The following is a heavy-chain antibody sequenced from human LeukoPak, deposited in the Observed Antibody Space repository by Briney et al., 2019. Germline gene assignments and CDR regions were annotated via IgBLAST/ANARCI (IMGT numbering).Heavy chain of an antibody. D-gene: IGHD3-22*01. CDR3: ARVGMSKGRGYYDSSGYYPPRY. CDR1: GHTFIDYY. V-gene: IGHV1-2*02. Sequence: ASVKVSCKASGHTFIDYYMHWVRQAPGQGLEWMGWINPNSGGTNYAQKFQGRVTMTRDTSISTAYMELSRLRSDDTAVYYCARVGMSKGRGYYDSSGYYPPRYWGQGTLVTVSS. J-gene: IGHJ4*02. CDR2: INPNSGGT.